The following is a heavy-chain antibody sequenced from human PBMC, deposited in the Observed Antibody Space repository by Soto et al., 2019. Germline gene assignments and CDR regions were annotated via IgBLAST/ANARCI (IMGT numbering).Heavy chain of an antibody. CDR2: IYYSGST. D-gene: IGHD1-26*01. Sequence: QVQLQESGPGLVKPSETLSLTCTVSGGSISSYYWSWIRQPPGKGLEWIGYIYYSGSTNYNPSLKSRVTIPVATSKNQFSLKLSSVTAADTAVYYCARQYGGSYADYWGQGTLVTVSS. CDR3: ARQYGGSYADY. V-gene: IGHV4-59*08. J-gene: IGHJ4*02. CDR1: GGSISSYY.